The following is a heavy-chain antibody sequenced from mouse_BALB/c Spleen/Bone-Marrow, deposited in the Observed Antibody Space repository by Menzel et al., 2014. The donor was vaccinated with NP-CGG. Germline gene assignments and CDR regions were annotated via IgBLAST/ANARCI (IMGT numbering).Heavy chain of an antibody. CDR1: GFTFSSFG. V-gene: IGHV5-17*02. CDR2: ISSGSSTI. CDR3: ASRAY. Sequence: EVQLVESGGGLVQPGGSRKLSCAASGFTFSSFGMHWVRQAPEKGLEWVAYISSGSSTIYYAGTVKGRFTISRDNPKNTLFLQMTSLRSEDTAMYYCASRAYWGQGTLVTVSA. J-gene: IGHJ3*01.